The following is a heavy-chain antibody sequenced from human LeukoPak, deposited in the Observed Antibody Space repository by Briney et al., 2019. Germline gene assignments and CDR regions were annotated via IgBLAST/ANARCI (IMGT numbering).Heavy chain of an antibody. V-gene: IGHV3-30*18. Sequence: GGSLRLSCAASGFTFSSYGMHWVRQAPGKGLEWVAVISYDGSNKYYADSVKGRFTISRDNSKNTLYLQMNSLRAEDTAVYYCAKGAQEGSSRAPNLYWGRGTLVTVSS. CDR3: AKGAQEGSSRAPNLY. D-gene: IGHD6-13*01. CDR2: ISYDGSNK. CDR1: GFTFSSYG. J-gene: IGHJ4*02.